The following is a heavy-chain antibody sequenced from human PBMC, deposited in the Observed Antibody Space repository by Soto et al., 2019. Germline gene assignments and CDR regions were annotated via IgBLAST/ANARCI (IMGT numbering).Heavy chain of an antibody. V-gene: IGHV1-2*02. CDR3: ARGVTYYYDSSGYGGSNWFDP. J-gene: IGHJ5*02. CDR2: INPNSGGT. Sequence: ASVKVSCKASGYTFTGYYMHWVRQAPGQGLEWMGWINPNSGGTNYAQKLQGRVTMTRDTSISTAYMELSRLRSDDTAVYYCARGVTYYYDSSGYGGSNWFDPWGQGTLVTVSS. CDR1: GYTFTGYY. D-gene: IGHD3-22*01.